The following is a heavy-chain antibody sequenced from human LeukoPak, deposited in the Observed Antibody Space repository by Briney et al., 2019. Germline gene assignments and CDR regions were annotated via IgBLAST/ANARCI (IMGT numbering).Heavy chain of an antibody. CDR3: ARRSYCSGGRCYSDYYNYGMDV. CDR1: GFTFSSYA. D-gene: IGHD2-15*01. Sequence: GGSLRLSCAASGFTFSSYAMHWVRQAPGKGLEWVAVISYDGSNKYYADSVKGRFTISRDNSKNTLYLQMNSLRAEDTAVYYCARRSYCSGGRCYSDYYNYGMDVWGQGTTVTVSS. V-gene: IGHV3-30*14. CDR2: ISYDGSNK. J-gene: IGHJ6*02.